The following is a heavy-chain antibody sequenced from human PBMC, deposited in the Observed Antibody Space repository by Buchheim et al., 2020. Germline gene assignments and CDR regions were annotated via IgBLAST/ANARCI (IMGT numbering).Heavy chain of an antibody. V-gene: IGHV4-39*01. Sequence: QLQLQESGPGLVKPSETLSLTCTVSGGSISSSSYYWGWIRQPPGKGLEWIGSIYYSGSTYYNPSLKSRVTISVDTSKNQFSLKLSSVTAADTAVYYCARHYYDFWSGYLELNWFDPWDQGTL. D-gene: IGHD3-3*01. CDR2: IYYSGST. J-gene: IGHJ5*02. CDR1: GGSISSSSYY. CDR3: ARHYYDFWSGYLELNWFDP.